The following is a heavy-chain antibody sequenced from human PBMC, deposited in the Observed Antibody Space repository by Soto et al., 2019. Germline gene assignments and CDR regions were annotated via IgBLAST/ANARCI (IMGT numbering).Heavy chain of an antibody. CDR3: ARSIVVVTALDY. Sequence: GASVKVSCKASGYSFRTYAIHWVRQAPGQRLEWMGWINAGNGNTKYSQKFQGRVTITRDTSASTAYMELSSLRSEDTAVYYCARSIVVVTALDYWGQGTLVTVSS. CDR2: INAGNGNT. D-gene: IGHD2-21*02. CDR1: GYSFRTYA. V-gene: IGHV1-3*01. J-gene: IGHJ4*02.